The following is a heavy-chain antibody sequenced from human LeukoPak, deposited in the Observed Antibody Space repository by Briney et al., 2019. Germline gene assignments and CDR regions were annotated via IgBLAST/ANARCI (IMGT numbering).Heavy chain of an antibody. D-gene: IGHD2-21*01. J-gene: IGHJ3*02. V-gene: IGHV1-69*04. CDR2: IIPILGIA. CDR1: GYTFTSYY. Sequence: GASVKVSCKASGYTFTSYYMHWVRQAPGQGLEWMGRIIPILGIANYAQKFQGRVTITADKSTSTAYMELSSLRSEDTAVYYCARDTPIDDAFDIWGQGTMVTVSS. CDR3: ARDTPIDDAFDI.